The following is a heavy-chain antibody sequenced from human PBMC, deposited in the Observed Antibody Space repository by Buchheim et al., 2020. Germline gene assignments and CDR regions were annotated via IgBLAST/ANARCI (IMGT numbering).Heavy chain of an antibody. Sequence: QLQLVESGGGLAKPGGSLRLSCAASGFTLSDYYTAWIRQRPGKGLEWISYIPNRGRSNYYADSVRGRFTVSRDDAKNSVYLRMNSLRPEDTAVYDCARDPAQGVAYNWFDPWGQG. D-gene: IGHD2-15*01. J-gene: IGHJ5*02. V-gene: IGHV3-11*01. CDR2: IPNRGRSN. CDR1: GFTLSDYY. CDR3: ARDPAQGVAYNWFDP.